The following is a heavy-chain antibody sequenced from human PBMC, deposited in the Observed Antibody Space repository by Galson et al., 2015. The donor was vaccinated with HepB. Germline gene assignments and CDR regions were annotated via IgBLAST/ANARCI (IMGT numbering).Heavy chain of an antibody. J-gene: IGHJ4*02. D-gene: IGHD1-26*01. V-gene: IGHV3-66*02. CDR3: ATERSTSGSYYFDN. CDR2: LYSGGST. CDR1: GFSVRTNS. Sequence: SLRLSCAASGFSVRTNSMRWVRQAPGKGLEWVSVLYSGGSTYYADSVKGRFTISRVDSKNTLYLHMNSLRPEDTAVYYCATERSTSGSYYFDNWGQGTLVTVSS.